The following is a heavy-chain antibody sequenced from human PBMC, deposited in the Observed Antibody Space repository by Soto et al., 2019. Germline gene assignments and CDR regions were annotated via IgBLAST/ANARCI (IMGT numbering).Heavy chain of an antibody. V-gene: IGHV3-23*01. CDR2: ISASGAST. CDR3: AHSPNLPNIDAQFDY. CDR1: GFTFSSYA. J-gene: IGHJ4*02. D-gene: IGHD2-15*01. Sequence: PGGSLRLSCAASGFTFSSYAMSWVRQAPGKGLEWVSLISASGASTYYADSVKGRFTISRDNSQNTLFLQMNSLRAEDTAMYYWAHSPNLPNIDAQFDYWGQGTLVTVSS.